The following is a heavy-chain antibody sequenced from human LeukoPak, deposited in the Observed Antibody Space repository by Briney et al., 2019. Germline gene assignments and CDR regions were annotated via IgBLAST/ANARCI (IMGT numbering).Heavy chain of an antibody. V-gene: IGHV4-59*01. Sequence: LSETLSLTCTVSGGSISSYYWSWIRQPPGKGLEWIGYIYYSGSTHYNPPPKSRVTISGDASKNQFSRKLSSVTAADTAVYYCARTQLWDYYYYGMDVWGQGTTVTVAS. CDR1: GGSISSYY. J-gene: IGHJ6*02. D-gene: IGHD2-2*01. CDR2: IYYSGST. CDR3: ARTQLWDYYYYGMDV.